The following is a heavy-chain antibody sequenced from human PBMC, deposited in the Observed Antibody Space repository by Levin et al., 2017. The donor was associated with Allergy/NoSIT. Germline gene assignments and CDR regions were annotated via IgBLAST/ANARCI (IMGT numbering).Heavy chain of an antibody. CDR3: AKGGAYGSGEDAFDI. J-gene: IGHJ3*02. V-gene: IGHV3-30-3*01. CDR2: ISYDGSNK. D-gene: IGHD3-10*01. CDR1: GFTFSSYA. Sequence: PGGSLRLSCAASGFTFSSYAMHWVRQAPGKGLEWVAVISYDGSNKYYADSVKGRFTISRDNSKNTLYLQMNSLRAEDTAVYYCAKGGAYGSGEDAFDIWGQGTMVTVSS.